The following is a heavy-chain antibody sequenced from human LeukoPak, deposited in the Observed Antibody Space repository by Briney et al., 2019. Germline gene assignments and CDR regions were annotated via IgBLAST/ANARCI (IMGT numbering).Heavy chain of an antibody. CDR2: IYYSGST. J-gene: IGHJ6*02. CDR1: GDSISTGGYY. CDR3: ARVIVVVPIGVYHYYAMDV. Sequence: SETLSLTCTVSGDSISTGGYYWAWIRQHRERGLEWIEYIYYSGSTHYNPSLQSRVTISVDTSKNQFSLNLNSVTAADTAVYYCARVIVVVPIGVYHYYAMDVWGQGTTVTVSS. V-gene: IGHV4-31*03. D-gene: IGHD2-2*01.